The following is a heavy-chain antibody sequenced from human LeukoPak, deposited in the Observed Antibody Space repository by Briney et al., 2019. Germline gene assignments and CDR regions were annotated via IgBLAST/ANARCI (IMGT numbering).Heavy chain of an antibody. CDR3: ARANYGSGSYYNGPPDYYYGMDV. J-gene: IGHJ6*04. D-gene: IGHD3-10*01. CDR2: IIPIFGTA. Sequence: SVKVSCKASGYTFTNYAISWVRQAPGQGLEWMGGIIPIFGTANYAQKFQGRVTITADESTSTAYMELSSLRSEDTAVYYCARANYGSGSYYNGPPDYYYGMDVWGKGTTVTVSS. V-gene: IGHV1-69*13. CDR1: GYTFTNYA.